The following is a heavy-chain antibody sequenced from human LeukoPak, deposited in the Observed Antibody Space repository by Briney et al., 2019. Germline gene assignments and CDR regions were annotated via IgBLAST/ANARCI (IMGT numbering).Heavy chain of an antibody. D-gene: IGHD3-22*01. V-gene: IGHV3-23*01. J-gene: IGHJ5*02. CDR2: ISGSGGKT. CDR1: GFTFSSFA. Sequence: GGSLRLSCAASGFTFSSFAMTWVCQAPGKGLEWVSVISGSGGKTYYADSVKGRFTLSRDNSNRTLFLEMSSLRVEDTAVYYCAREGTYYDSSGYYVSWGQGTLVTVSA. CDR3: AREGTYYDSSGYYVS.